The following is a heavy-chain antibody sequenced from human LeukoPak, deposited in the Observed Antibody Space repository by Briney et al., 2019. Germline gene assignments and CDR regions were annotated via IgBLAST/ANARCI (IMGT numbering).Heavy chain of an antibody. CDR1: GYDFTSHG. D-gene: IGHD6-19*01. Sequence: ASVKVSCKTSGYDFTSHGIFWVRQAPGQGLEWMGIINPSGGSTSYAQKFQGRVTMTRDTSTSTVYMELSSLRSEDTAVYYCARDLDGSGWYIDYWGQGTLVTVSS. V-gene: IGHV1-46*01. CDR3: ARDLDGSGWYIDY. CDR2: INPSGGST. J-gene: IGHJ4*02.